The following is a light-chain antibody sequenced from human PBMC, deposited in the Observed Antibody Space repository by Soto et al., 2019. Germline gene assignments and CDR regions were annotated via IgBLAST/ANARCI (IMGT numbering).Light chain of an antibody. Sequence: QAVVTQPASVSGSPGQSITISCTGTSSDVGGYNSVSWYRQDPGKAPKLMIYDVTNRPSGVSNRFSGSKSGNTASLTISGLQAEDEADYYCSSFTSDITYVFGTGTKVTVL. J-gene: IGLJ1*01. V-gene: IGLV2-14*01. CDR3: SSFTSDITYV. CDR2: DVT. CDR1: SSDVGGYNS.